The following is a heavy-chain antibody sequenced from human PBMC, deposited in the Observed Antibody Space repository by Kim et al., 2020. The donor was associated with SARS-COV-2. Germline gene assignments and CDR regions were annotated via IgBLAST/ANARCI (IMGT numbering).Heavy chain of an antibody. J-gene: IGHJ6*02. CDR1: GGTFSSYA. CDR3: ARSRVYDSSGYYYYYGMDV. D-gene: IGHD3-22*01. Sequence: SVKVSCKASGGTFSSYAISWVRQAPGQGLEWMGGIIPIFGTANYAQKFQGRVTITADESTSTAYMELSSLRSEDTAVYYCARSRVYDSSGYYYYYGMDVWGQGTTVTVSS. V-gene: IGHV1-69*13. CDR2: IIPIFGTA.